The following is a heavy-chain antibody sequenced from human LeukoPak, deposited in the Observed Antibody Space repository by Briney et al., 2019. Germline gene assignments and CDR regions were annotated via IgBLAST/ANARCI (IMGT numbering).Heavy chain of an antibody. CDR2: ISLSGLT. J-gene: IGHJ4*02. V-gene: IGHV4-4*02. CDR1: GGAISTTNW. CDR3: SRENGAFSPFGF. Sequence: PSETLSLTCGVSGGAISTTNWWRWVRQPPGQGLEWIGEISLSGLTNYSPSLNSRVTMSLDKPKNQLSLNLSSVTAADTAVYYCSRENGAFSPFGFWGQGTLVTVSS. D-gene: IGHD2-8*01.